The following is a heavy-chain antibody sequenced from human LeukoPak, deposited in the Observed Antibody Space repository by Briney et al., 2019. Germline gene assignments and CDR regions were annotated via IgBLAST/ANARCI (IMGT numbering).Heavy chain of an antibody. D-gene: IGHD3-10*01. J-gene: IGHJ6*04. CDR2: INPNSGGT. CDR1: GYTFTSYY. V-gene: IGHV1-2*04. CDR3: AREVDYGSGSYSYGMDV. Sequence: ASVKVSCKASGYTFTSYYMHWVRQAPGQGLEWMGWINPNSGGTNYAQKFQGWVTMTRNTSISTAYMELSRLRSDDTAVYYCAREVDYGSGSYSYGMDVWGKGTTVTVSS.